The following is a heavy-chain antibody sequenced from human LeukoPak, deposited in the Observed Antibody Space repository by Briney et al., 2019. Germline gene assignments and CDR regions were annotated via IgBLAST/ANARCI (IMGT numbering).Heavy chain of an antibody. CDR2: IIPIFGKA. D-gene: IGHD5-24*01. Sequence: SVKVSCKASGGTFSSYAISWVRQAPGQGLEWMGGIIPIFGKANYAQKSQGRVTITTDESTSTAYMDLSSLRSEDTAVYYCARGRWLQPWGYFDYWGQGTLVTVSS. CDR1: GGTFSSYA. V-gene: IGHV1-69*05. J-gene: IGHJ4*02. CDR3: ARGRWLQPWGYFDY.